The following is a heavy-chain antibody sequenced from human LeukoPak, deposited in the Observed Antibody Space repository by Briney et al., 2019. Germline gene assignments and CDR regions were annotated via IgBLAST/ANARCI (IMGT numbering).Heavy chain of an antibody. V-gene: IGHV3-53*01. Sequence: GGSLRLSCAASGFTASSNYMSWVRQAPGKGLEWVSVIYSGGSTYYADSVKGRFTISRDNSKNTLYLQMNSLRAEDTAVYYCARETSLAAAGTVPSYYYYYMDVWGKGTTVTVSS. CDR2: IYSGGST. CDR1: GFTASSNY. J-gene: IGHJ6*03. D-gene: IGHD6-13*01. CDR3: ARETSLAAAGTVPSYYYYYMDV.